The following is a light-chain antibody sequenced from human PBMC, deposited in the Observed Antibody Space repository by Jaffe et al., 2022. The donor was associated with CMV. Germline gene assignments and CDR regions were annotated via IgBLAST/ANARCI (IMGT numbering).Light chain of an antibody. J-gene: IGLJ3*02. V-gene: IGLV1-47*01. Sequence: QSMLTQPPSASGTPGQRVTIACYGDSSNIGSNYVHWYQHLPGRGPKLLIFRDNERPSGVPDRFSGSKSGTSASLTISGLRSEDEADYYCATGHDPLSGPVFGGGTKLTVL. CDR3: ATGHDPLSGPV. CDR1: SSNIGSNY. CDR2: RDN.